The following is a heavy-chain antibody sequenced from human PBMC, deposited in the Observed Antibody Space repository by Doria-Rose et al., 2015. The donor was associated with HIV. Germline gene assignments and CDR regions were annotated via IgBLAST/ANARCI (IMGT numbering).Heavy chain of an antibody. CDR1: GYTFTSYY. D-gene: IGHD6-13*01. CDR2: INPSGGST. J-gene: IGHJ4*02. Sequence: VQLQESGAEVKKSGASVKVSCQASGYTFTSYYIHWVRQAPGQGLEWMGIINPSGGSTNYAHKFQGRVTMTRDTSTSTVYMELSSLRSEDTAAYYCARDWRYSSSPKGIDYWGQGTLVTVSS. CDR3: ARDWRYSSSPKGIDY. V-gene: IGHV1-46*01.